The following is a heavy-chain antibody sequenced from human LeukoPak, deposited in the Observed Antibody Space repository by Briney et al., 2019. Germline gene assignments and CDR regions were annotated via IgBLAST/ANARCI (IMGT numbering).Heavy chain of an antibody. Sequence: PSETLSLTCTVSGYSISTGYYWGWIRQPPGKGLEWIGEINHSGSTNYNPSLKSRVTISVDTSKKQISLKLSSVTAADTAVYYCARRRGTGYYYQYYFDYWGQGTLVTVSS. CDR3: ARRRGTGYYYQYYFDY. D-gene: IGHD3-22*01. V-gene: IGHV4-38-2*02. J-gene: IGHJ4*02. CDR2: INHSGST. CDR1: GYSISTGYY.